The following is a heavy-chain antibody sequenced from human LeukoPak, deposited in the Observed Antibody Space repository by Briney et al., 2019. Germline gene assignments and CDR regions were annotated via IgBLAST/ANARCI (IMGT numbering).Heavy chain of an antibody. CDR2: LRSSGNGT. CDR1: GFNFSSHW. Sequence: PGGSLRLSCAASGFNFSSHWMHWVRQAPGKGLVWVSRLRSSGNGTTYADSVKGRFTISRDNAKNTLFLQMNSLRIEDTAVYYCVRGREVRGRSMDVWGEGTTVIVSP. J-gene: IGHJ6*04. CDR3: VRGREVRGRSMDV. V-gene: IGHV3-74*03. D-gene: IGHD3-10*01.